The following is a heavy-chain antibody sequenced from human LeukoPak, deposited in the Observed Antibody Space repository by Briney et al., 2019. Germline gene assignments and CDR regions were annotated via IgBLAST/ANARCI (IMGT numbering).Heavy chain of an antibody. J-gene: IGHJ5*02. CDR1: GGTFSSYY. V-gene: IGHV1-46*01. D-gene: IGHD2-15*01. CDR2: INPSGGST. CDR3: ARDLRAVVVSMKFDP. Sequence: GASVKVSCKASGGTFSSYYMHWVRQAPGQGLEWMGIINPSGGSTSYAQKFQGRVTMTRDTSTSTVYMELSSLRSEDTAVYYCARDLRAVVVSMKFDPWGQGTLVTVSS.